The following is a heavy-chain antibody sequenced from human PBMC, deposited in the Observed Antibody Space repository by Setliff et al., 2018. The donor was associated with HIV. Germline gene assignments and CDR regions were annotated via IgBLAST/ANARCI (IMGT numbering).Heavy chain of an antibody. CDR1: GYSFSDYY. CDR3: ARDRITMIVVGRQTGWSDP. J-gene: IGHJ5*02. CDR2: INPSGAST. Sequence: ASVKVSCKASGYSFSDYYIHWVRQAPGHGFQWMGMINPSGASTSYAQKFQGRVTMTRDTSTSTVYTELSSLRSEDTAVYYCARDRITMIVVGRQTGWSDPWGQGTLVTVSS. V-gene: IGHV1-46*03. D-gene: IGHD3-22*01.